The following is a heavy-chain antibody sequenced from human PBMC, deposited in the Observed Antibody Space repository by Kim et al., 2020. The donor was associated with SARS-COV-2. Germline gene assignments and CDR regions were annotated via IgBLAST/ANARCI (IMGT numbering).Heavy chain of an antibody. V-gene: IGHV1-8*01. Sequence: ASVKVSCKASGYTFTSYDINWVRQATGQGLEWMGWMNPNSGNTGYAQKFQGRVTMTRNTSISTAYMELSSLRSEDTAVYYCARGRVVVVAAFPRVGDAPRGEAFDPWGQGTLVTVSS. CDR1: GYTFTSYD. J-gene: IGHJ5*02. D-gene: IGHD2-15*01. CDR2: MNPNSGNT. CDR3: ARGRVVVVAAFPRVGDAPRGEAFDP.